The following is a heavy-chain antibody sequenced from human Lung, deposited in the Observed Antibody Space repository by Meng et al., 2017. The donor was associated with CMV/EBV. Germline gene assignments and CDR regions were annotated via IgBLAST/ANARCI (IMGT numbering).Heavy chain of an antibody. D-gene: IGHD3-10*01. CDR1: GGSISSGGYY. J-gene: IGHJ5*02. CDR3: ARASYGSGSPLGESWFDP. CDR2: IHSSGST. V-gene: IGHV4-31*03. Sequence: QVQPQGSGPRLVQPLQTLSLTRTVSGGSISSGGYYWSWIRQHPGKGLEWIGYIHSSGSTYYNPSRRSRLTISVDTSKNQFSLKLSSVTAADTAVYYCARASYGSGSPLGESWFDPWGQGTLVTVSS.